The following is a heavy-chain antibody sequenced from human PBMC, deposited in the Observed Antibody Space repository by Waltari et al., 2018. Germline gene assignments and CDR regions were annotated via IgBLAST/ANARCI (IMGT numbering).Heavy chain of an antibody. D-gene: IGHD3-10*01. V-gene: IGHV3-23*01. CDR1: GFPFSDYA. CDR3: AKGHGTGTYYTTHFDY. CDR2: ISGSGANT. Sequence: EVQLFESGGGLVQPGGSLRLSCAASGFPFSDYAISWVRPAPGKGLEWVSAISGSGANTFYADSVKGRFTISRDNSKNTLYLQMNSLRAEDTAVYFCAKGHGTGTYYTTHFDYWGQGSLVTVSS. J-gene: IGHJ4*02.